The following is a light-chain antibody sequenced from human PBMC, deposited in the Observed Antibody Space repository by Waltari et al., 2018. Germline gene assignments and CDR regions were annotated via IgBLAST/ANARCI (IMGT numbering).Light chain of an antibody. CDR2: GAS. CDR1: ESVTSK. J-gene: IGKJ5*01. V-gene: IGKV3-15*01. Sequence: EIVMTQSPATLSVSPGERVTLSCRASESVTSKLAWYQHKPGQAPRLLVSGASTRATDITARVSGSGSGTEFTFTISSLQSEDFAIYYCQQYNNGLTFGQGTRLEI. CDR3: QQYNNGLT.